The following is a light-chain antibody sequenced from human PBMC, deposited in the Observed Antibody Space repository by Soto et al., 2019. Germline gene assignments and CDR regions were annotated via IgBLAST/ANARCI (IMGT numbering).Light chain of an antibody. CDR3: QQYGSFSIT. V-gene: IGKV3-20*01. J-gene: IGKJ5*01. CDR2: GAS. CDR1: QSVDSNY. Sequence: EIVLTQSPGTLSMSPGEEATLSCRASQSVDSNYLAWYQQKPGQTPRLIIYGASGRADGIPHRFSGSGSGTDFTLTISRLEPEDFAVYYCQQYGSFSITFGQGTRLEIK.